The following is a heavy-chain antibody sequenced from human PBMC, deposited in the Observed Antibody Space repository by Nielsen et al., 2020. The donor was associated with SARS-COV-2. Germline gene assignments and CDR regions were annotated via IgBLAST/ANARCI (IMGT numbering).Heavy chain of an antibody. Sequence: SETLSLTCTVSGGSISSGDYYWSWVRQPPGKGLEWIGEIYHSGSTNYNPSLKSRVTISVDKSKNQFSLKLSSVTAADTAVYYCARGNYDILTGYSHFDYWGQGTLVTVSS. V-gene: IGHV4-4*02. CDR1: GGSISSGDYY. D-gene: IGHD3-9*01. CDR3: ARGNYDILTGYSHFDY. J-gene: IGHJ4*02. CDR2: IYHSGST.